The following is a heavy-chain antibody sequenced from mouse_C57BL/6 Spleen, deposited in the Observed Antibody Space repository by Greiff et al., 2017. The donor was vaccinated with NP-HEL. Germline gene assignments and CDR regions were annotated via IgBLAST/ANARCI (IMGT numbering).Heavy chain of an antibody. CDR2: IYPYDSET. J-gene: IGHJ4*01. V-gene: IGHV1-61*01. CDR1: GYTFTSYW. Sequence: QVHVKQPGAELVRPGSSVKLSCKASGYTFTSYWMDWVKQRPGQGLEWIGNIYPYDSETHYNQKFKDKATLTVDKSSSTAYMQLSSLTSEDSAVYYCARDDYDAMDYWGQGTSVTVSS. CDR3: ARDDYDAMDY.